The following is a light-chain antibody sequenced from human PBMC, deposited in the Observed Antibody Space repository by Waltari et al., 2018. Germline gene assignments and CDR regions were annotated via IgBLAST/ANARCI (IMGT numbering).Light chain of an antibody. CDR3: SSYTSGGSFNWV. CDR2: DVS. Sequence: QSALTQPASVSGSPGQSITISCTGTSSDVGGYNYVAWYQQPPGKVPKVMIYDVSERPSGVSNRFSGSKSGNTASLTISGLQADDEADYYCSSYTSGGSFNWVFGGGTKVTVL. J-gene: IGLJ3*02. V-gene: IGLV2-14*01. CDR1: SSDVGGYNY.